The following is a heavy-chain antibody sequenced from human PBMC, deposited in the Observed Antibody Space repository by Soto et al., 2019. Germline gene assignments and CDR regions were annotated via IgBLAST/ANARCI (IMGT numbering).Heavy chain of an antibody. CDR1: GASISVFY. Sequence: SETLSLTCSVSGASISVFYWSWIRNSAGKGLEWIGRIYATGTTDYNPSLKSRVMMSVDTSKKQFSLKLRSVTAADTAVYYCVRDGTKTLRDWFDPWGQGISVTVSS. V-gene: IGHV4-4*07. CDR2: IYATGTT. CDR3: VRDGTKTLRDWFDP. J-gene: IGHJ5*02. D-gene: IGHD1-1*01.